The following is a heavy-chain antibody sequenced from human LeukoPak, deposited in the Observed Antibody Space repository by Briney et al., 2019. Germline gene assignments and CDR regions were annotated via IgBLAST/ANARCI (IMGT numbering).Heavy chain of an antibody. CDR2: ISWNSGSI. Sequence: PGRSLRLSCAASGFTFDDYAMHWVRQAPGKGLEWVSSISWNSGSIDYADSVKGRFTISRDNAKNSLYLQMNSLRAEDMALYYCATSGGSPGSNGYYDYFDYWGQGTLVTVSS. V-gene: IGHV3-9*03. CDR1: GFTFDDYA. CDR3: ATSGGSPGSNGYYDYFDY. J-gene: IGHJ4*02. D-gene: IGHD3-22*01.